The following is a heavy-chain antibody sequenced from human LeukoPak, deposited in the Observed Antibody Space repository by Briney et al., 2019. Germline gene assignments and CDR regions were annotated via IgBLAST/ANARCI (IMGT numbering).Heavy chain of an antibody. CDR2: INPNSGGT. D-gene: IGHD3-3*01. Sequence: ASVKVSCKASGYTFTGYYMHWVRQAPGQGLAWMGWINPNSGGTNYAQKFQGRVTMTRDTSISTAYMELSRLRSDDTAVYYCARENLGIFGVVIMYYWGQGTLVTVSS. CDR3: ARENLGIFGVVIMYY. V-gene: IGHV1-2*02. J-gene: IGHJ4*02. CDR1: GYTFTGYY.